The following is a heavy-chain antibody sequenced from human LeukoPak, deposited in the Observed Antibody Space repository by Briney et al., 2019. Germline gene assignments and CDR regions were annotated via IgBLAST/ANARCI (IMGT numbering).Heavy chain of an antibody. CDR3: AKPVKGSGSYFPYYFDY. Sequence: PGGSLRLSCAASGFTFDDYAMHWVRQAPGKGLEWVSGISWNSGSIGYADSVKGRFTISRDNAKSSLYLQMNSLRAEDTALYYCAKPVKGSGSYFPYYFDYWGQGTLVTVSS. CDR1: GFTFDDYA. J-gene: IGHJ4*02. D-gene: IGHD3-10*01. V-gene: IGHV3-9*01. CDR2: ISWNSGSI.